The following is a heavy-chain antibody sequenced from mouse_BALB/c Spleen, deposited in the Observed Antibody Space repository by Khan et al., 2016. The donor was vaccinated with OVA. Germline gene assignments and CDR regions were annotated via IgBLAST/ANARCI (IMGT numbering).Heavy chain of an antibody. CDR2: INPSNDYT. CDR1: GYTFTSYT. J-gene: IGHJ3*01. Sequence: QVQLQQSGAELTRPGASVKMSCKASGYTFTSYTMHWLKQRPGQGLEWIGYINPSNDYTNYNQKFQDKATLTADKSSTPAYMQLNSLTSEDSAVYYCASSGAYYSSRAWFAFWGQGTLVTVSA. D-gene: IGHD1-1*01. V-gene: IGHV1-4*01. CDR3: ASSGAYYSSRAWFAF.